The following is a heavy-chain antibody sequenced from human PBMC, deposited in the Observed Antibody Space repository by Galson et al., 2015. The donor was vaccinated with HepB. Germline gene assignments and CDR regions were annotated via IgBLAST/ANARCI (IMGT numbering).Heavy chain of an antibody. V-gene: IGHV1-2*04. CDR1: GYTFTGYN. CDR2: INPNSGDT. J-gene: IGHJ4*02. Sequence: SVKVSCKASGYTFTGYNIHWVRQAPGQGLEWMGWINPNSGDTNYAQKSQGWVTMTRDPSIRTAYMELSRLKSDDTAVYYCTRALYYYDSSGVYYFDSWGQGTLVTVTS. CDR3: TRALYYYDSSGVYYFDS. D-gene: IGHD3-22*01.